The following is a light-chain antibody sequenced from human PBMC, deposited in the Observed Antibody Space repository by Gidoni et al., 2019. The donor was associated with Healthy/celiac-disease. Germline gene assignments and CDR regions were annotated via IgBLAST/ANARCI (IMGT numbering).Light chain of an antibody. V-gene: IGKV1-5*03. CDR1: QSISSW. CDR3: QQYNSYSHT. CDR2: KAS. Sequence: DIQMTQSPSTLSASVGYRVTITCRDSQSISSWLAWYQQKPGKAPKLLIYKASSLESGVPSRFSGSGSGTEFTLTISSLQPDDFATYYCQQYNSYSHTFGQGTKVEIK. J-gene: IGKJ1*01.